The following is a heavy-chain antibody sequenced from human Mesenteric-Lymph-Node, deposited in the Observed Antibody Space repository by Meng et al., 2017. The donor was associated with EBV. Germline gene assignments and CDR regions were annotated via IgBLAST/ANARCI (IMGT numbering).Heavy chain of an antibody. CDR2: SGRS. CDR3: ARRLHYYGCLGS. CDR1: GGAISSDL. D-gene: IGHD3-10*01. V-gene: IGHV4-39*01. Sequence: HLQLREAGPGLVKPSETLSLTCSISGGAISSDLWGWIRQPPGKGLEWIGDSGRSNYNPSLKSRVTISVDTSKNQFSLKLSSVTAADTAVYYCARRLHYYGCLGSWSQGTLVTVSS. J-gene: IGHJ4*02.